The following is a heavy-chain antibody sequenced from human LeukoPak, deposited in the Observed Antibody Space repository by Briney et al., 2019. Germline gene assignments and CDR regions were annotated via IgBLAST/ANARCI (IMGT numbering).Heavy chain of an antibody. CDR3: AKDYQYYYDSSGYYQDYYYYYMDV. J-gene: IGHJ6*03. V-gene: IGHV3-23*01. Sequence: GGSLRLSCAASGFTFSSYAMSWVRQAPGKGLEWVSAISGSGGSTYYADSVKGRFTISRDNSKNTLYLQMNSLRAEDTAVYYCAKDYQYYYDSSGYYQDYYYYYMDVWGKGTTVTVSS. D-gene: IGHD3-22*01. CDR2: ISGSGGST. CDR1: GFTFSSYA.